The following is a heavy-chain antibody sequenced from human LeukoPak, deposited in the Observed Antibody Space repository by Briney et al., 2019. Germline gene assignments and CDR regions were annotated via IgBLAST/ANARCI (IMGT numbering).Heavy chain of an antibody. CDR2: INPSGGST. V-gene: IGHV1-46*01. CDR1: GYTFTSYY. J-gene: IGHJ4*02. Sequence: ASVKVSCKASGYTFTSYYMHWVRQAPGQGLEWMGIINPSGGSTSYVQKFQGRVTMTRDTSTSTVYMELSSLRSEDTAVYYCASHYSNQYYFDYWGQGTLVTVSS. CDR3: ASHYSNQYYFDY. D-gene: IGHD4-11*01.